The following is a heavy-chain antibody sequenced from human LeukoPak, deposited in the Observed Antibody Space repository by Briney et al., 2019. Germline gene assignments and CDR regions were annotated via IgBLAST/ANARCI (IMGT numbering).Heavy chain of an antibody. CDR1: GFSFSSYE. D-gene: IGHD6-19*01. J-gene: IGHJ4*02. Sequence: SGGSLRLSCADSGFSFSSYEMNWVRQAPGKGLEWISYISSSGSITFYADSEKGRFTISRDNAGNSLFLQMNSLRAEDTAVYYCASTRSTSDWYTRGFEYWGQGTLVTVSS. V-gene: IGHV3-48*03. CDR3: ASTRSTSDWYTRGFEY. CDR2: ISSSGSIT.